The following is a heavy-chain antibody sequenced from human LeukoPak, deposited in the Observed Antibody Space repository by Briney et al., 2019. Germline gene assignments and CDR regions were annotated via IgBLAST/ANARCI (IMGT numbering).Heavy chain of an antibody. V-gene: IGHV3-20*04. J-gene: IGHJ4*02. CDR1: GFKFDDYG. Sequence: GGSLRLSCAAPGFKFDDYGMSWVRQAPGKGLEWVSGLNWNGGSTGYADSVKGRFTISRDNAKNSLYLQMNSLRAEDTALYYCARGATGTTFDYWGQGTLVTVSS. D-gene: IGHD1-1*01. CDR2: LNWNGGST. CDR3: ARGATGTTFDY.